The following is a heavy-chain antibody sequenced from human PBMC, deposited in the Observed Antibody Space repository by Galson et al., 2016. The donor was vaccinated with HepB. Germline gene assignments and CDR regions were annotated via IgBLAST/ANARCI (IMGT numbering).Heavy chain of an antibody. D-gene: IGHD4-23*01. CDR1: GFTFNNYW. CDR2: IKRDGTEK. J-gene: IGHJ5*02. CDR3: VRDHSVVPTTAYNWFDP. V-gene: IGHV3-7*01. Sequence: SLRLSCAASGFTFNNYWMSWVRQAPGKGLEWVANIKRDGTEKYYLDSVEGRFTVSRDNAKNSLSLQMDSLRAEDTAVYFCVRDHSVVPTTAYNWFDPWGRGTLVTVSS.